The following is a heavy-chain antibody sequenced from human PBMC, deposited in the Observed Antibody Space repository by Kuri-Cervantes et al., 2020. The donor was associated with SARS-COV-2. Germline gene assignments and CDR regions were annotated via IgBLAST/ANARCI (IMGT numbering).Heavy chain of an antibody. Sequence: ASVKVSCKASGYTFTGYYMHWVRQAPEQGLEWMGRINPNSGGTNYAQKFQGRVTMTRDTSISTAYMELSRLRSDDTAVYYCARDPGYSSSSVYYYYGMDVWGQGTTVTVSS. CDR1: GYTFTGYY. V-gene: IGHV1-2*06. CDR3: ARDPGYSSSSVYYYYGMDV. J-gene: IGHJ6*02. D-gene: IGHD6-6*01. CDR2: INPNSGGT.